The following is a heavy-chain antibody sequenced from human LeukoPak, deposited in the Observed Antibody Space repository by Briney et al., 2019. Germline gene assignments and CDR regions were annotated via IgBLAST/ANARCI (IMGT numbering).Heavy chain of an antibody. D-gene: IGHD1-26*01. CDR1: GGSISGDY. CDR3: ARDDLVGATVDY. CDR2: IYSSGTT. Sequence: SETLSLTCTVSGGSISGDYWSWIRQPPGKGLEWIGYIYSSGTTKYNPSLKSRVIISVDTSKNQFSLKLSSVTAADTAVYYCARDDLVGATVDYWGQGTLVTVSS. V-gene: IGHV4-59*12. J-gene: IGHJ4*02.